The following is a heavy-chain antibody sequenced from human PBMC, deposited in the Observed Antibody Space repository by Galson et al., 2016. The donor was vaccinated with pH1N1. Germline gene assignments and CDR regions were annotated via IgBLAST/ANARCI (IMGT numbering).Heavy chain of an antibody. J-gene: IGHJ4*02. Sequence: PALVKPTQTLTLTCTFSGFSLSTSGVGVGWIRQPPGKALEWLALIYWDDDKRYSPSLKSRLTITKDTSKNRVVLTMTNMDPVDTATYYCAHSAYGAFGGYFDYWGRGTRVTVSS. CDR3: AHSAYGAFGGYFDY. V-gene: IGHV2-5*02. CDR2: IYWDDDK. CDR1: GFSLSTSGVG. D-gene: IGHD4-17*01.